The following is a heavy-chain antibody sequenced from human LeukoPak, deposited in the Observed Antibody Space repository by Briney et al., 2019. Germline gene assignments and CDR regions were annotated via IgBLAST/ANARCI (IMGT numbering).Heavy chain of an antibody. CDR3: ARSSYYDFWSGYYPYYMDV. V-gene: IGHV1-8*03. J-gene: IGHJ6*03. D-gene: IGHD3-3*01. CDR1: GGMFSTYG. CDR2: MNPNSGNT. Sequence: ASVTVSCKASGGMFSTYGINWVRQAPGQGLEWMGWMNPNSGNTGYAQKFQGRVTITRNTSISTAYMELSSLRSEDTAVYYCARSSYYDFWSGYYPYYMDVWGKGTTVTVSS.